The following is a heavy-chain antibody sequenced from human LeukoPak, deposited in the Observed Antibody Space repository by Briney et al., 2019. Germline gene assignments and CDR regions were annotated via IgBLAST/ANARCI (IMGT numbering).Heavy chain of an antibody. J-gene: IGHJ4*02. CDR2: ISAYNGNT. V-gene: IGHV1-18*01. CDR1: GYTFTKFG. Sequence: ASVKVSCKASGYTFTKFGISWVRQAPGQGLEWMGWISAYNGNTNYAQKLQGRVTMTTDTSTSTAYMELRSLRSDDTAVYYCARESLGGYSYGSGYWGQGTLVTVSS. D-gene: IGHD5-18*01. CDR3: ARESLGGYSYGSGY.